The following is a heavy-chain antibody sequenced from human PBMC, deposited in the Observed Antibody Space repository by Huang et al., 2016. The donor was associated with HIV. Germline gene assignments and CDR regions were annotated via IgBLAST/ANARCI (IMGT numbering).Heavy chain of an antibody. CDR2: IYPGYSDT. V-gene: IGHV5-51*03. J-gene: IGHJ4*02. Sequence: EVQLVQSGAEVKKPGESLKISCKGSGFSFTNYWIGWVRQMPGKGLEWMGIIYPGYSDTTYSPSFEGQVTISADKSINTAYLQGSSLKASDSAIYYCARPLLGYSYGYYFDQWGQGTLVTVSS. D-gene: IGHD5-18*01. CDR1: GFSFTNYW. CDR3: ARPLLGYSYGYYFDQ.